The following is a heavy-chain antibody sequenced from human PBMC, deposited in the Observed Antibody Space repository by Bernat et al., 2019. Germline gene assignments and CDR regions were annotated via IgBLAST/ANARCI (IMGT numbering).Heavy chain of an antibody. CDR2: IEKDGTEK. CDR3: VGDFTY. CDR1: GFTFSTYW. J-gene: IGHJ4*01. Sequence: EVQVVEPGGGLVQPGGSLRLSCATSGFTFSTYWMSWVRQARGKGLEWVANIEKDGTEKYYVDSVKGRFTISRDNAKNSLYLQMNSLGAADTAVYYCVGDFTYWGRGTLVTVSS. V-gene: IGHV3-7*03.